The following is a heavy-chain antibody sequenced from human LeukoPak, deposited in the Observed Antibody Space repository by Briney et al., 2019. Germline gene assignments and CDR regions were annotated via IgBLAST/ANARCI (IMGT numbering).Heavy chain of an antibody. J-gene: IGHJ4*02. V-gene: IGHV3-7*01. CDR3: VLGGFDY. Sequence: GGSLRLSCAVSGFTFSSYWMSWFRQAPGKGLEWVANINQDGSQKFSVDSVKGRFTISRDNAKNSLSLQMNSLRAEDTAVYYCVLGGFDYWGQGTLVTVSS. CDR2: INQDGSQK. D-gene: IGHD3-16*01. CDR1: GFTFSSYW.